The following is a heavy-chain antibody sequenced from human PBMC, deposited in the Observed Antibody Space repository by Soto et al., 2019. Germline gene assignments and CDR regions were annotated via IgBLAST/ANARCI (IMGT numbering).Heavy chain of an antibody. Sequence: PGGSLRLSCAASGFPFSDYYMSWIRQSPGKGLEWVSYISYSGRTINYADSVKGRFTISRDNAKNSLFLQMSSLTADDTAIYYCVREGRGSFDFWGRGTMVTVSS. CDR3: VREGRGSFDF. D-gene: IGHD5-12*01. CDR2: ISYSGRTI. V-gene: IGHV3-11*01. J-gene: IGHJ3*01. CDR1: GFPFSDYY.